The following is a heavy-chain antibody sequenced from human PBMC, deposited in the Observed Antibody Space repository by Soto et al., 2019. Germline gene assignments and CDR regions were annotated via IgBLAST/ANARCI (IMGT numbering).Heavy chain of an antibody. D-gene: IGHD3-3*01. CDR2: INHSGST. J-gene: IGHJ6*02. Sequence: NPSETLSLTCAGYGGSFSGYYWSWIRQPPGKGLECIGEINHSGSTNYNPSLKSRVTISVDTSKNQFSLKLSSVTAADTAVYYCARAFRRSGYYIGYYYYYGMDVWGQGTTVTVSS. CDR3: ARAFRRSGYYIGYYYYYGMDV. CDR1: GGSFSGYY. V-gene: IGHV4-34*01.